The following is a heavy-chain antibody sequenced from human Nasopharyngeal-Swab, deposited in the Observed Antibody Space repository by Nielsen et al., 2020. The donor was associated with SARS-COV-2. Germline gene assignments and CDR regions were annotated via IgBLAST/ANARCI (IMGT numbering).Heavy chain of an antibody. D-gene: IGHD6-13*01. V-gene: IGHV4-39*01. Sequence: WIRQSPGKGLEWIGTIYYSGSAYYNPSLKRRVAISVDTSKNQIFLNLSSVTAADSAVYYCARNPRSVQYTSTWYGEFDYWGQGTLVTVSS. J-gene: IGHJ4*02. CDR2: IYYSGSA. CDR3: ARNPRSVQYTSTWYGEFDY.